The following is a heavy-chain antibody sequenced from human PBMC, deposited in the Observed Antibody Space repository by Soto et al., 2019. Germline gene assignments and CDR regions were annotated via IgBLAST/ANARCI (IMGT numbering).Heavy chain of an antibody. CDR1: ASTFTGYT. CDR3: ATGTVISGRWFGP. D-gene: IGHD2-21*01. Sequence: ASVKVSCKASASTFTGYTINWVRQAPGQGLEWMGWISTFNGNTKYAGNFEGRVTMTTNTSTTTAYMELTSLTFDDTPVYFCATGTVISGRWFGPWGQGTLVTVS. CDR2: ISTFNGNT. V-gene: IGHV1-18*04. J-gene: IGHJ5*02.